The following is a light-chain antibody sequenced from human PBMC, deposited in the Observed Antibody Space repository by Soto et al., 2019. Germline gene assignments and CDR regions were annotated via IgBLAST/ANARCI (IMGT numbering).Light chain of an antibody. J-gene: IGLJ2*01. V-gene: IGLV2-8*01. Sequence: QSVLTQPPSASGSPGQSVTISCTGTSSDVGGYNYLSWYQQHPGKAPKLMIYEVSKRPSGVPDRFSGSKSGNTASLTVSGLQAEDEADYYCSSYAGSLFGGGTKLTVL. CDR3: SSYAGSL. CDR1: SSDVGGYNY. CDR2: EVS.